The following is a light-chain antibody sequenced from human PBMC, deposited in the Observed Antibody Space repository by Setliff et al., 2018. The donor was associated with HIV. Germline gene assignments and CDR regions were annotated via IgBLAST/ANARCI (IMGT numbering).Light chain of an antibody. Sequence: QSALTQPASVSGSPGQSITISCTGTRSDVETYNLVSWYQQHPGKAPKVLIYEVGKRPSGVSNRFSGSKSGNTASLTISGLQAEDDADYFCCSYTGTFTYVFGSGTKVTVL. CDR1: RSDVETYNL. CDR3: CSYTGTFTYV. V-gene: IGLV2-23*02. CDR2: EVG. J-gene: IGLJ1*01.